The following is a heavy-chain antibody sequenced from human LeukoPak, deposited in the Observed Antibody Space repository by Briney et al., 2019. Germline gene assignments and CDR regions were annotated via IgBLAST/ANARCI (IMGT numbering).Heavy chain of an antibody. V-gene: IGHV4-59*01. CDR1: GGSISSYY. Sequence: SETLSLTCTVSGGSISSYYWSWLRQPPGKGLEWIGYIYYSGSTNYNPSLKSRVTISVDTSKNQFSLKLSSVTAADTAVYYCARVEVEWMEGHNWFDPWGQGTLVTVSS. CDR2: IYYSGST. CDR3: ARVEVEWMEGHNWFDP. D-gene: IGHD6-19*01. J-gene: IGHJ5*02.